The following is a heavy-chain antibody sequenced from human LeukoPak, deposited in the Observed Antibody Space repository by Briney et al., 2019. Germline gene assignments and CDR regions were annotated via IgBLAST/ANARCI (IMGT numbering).Heavy chain of an antibody. CDR2: INTNTGNP. J-gene: IGHJ4*02. CDR1: GYTFTSYA. D-gene: IGHD3-22*01. CDR3: ATESDRVPYDSSGYYPSKFDY. Sequence: GASVTVSCKASGYTFTSYAMNWVRQAPGQGLEWMGWINTNTGNPTYAQGFTGRFVFSLDTSVSTAYLQISSLKAEDTAVYYCATESDRVPYDSSGYYPSKFDYWGQGTLVTVSS. V-gene: IGHV7-4-1*02.